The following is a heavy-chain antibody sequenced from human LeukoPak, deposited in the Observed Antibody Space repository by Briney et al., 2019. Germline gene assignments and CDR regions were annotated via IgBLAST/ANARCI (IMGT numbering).Heavy chain of an antibody. D-gene: IGHD2-2*01. J-gene: IGHJ5*02. Sequence: SVKVSCKASGGTFSSYAISWVRQPPGQGLEWMGRIIPIFGIANYAQKFQGRVTITADKSTSTAYMELSSLRSEDTAVYYCARGYCSSTSCYYWFDPWGQGTLVTVSS. V-gene: IGHV1-69*04. CDR3: ARGYCSSTSCYYWFDP. CDR1: GGTFSSYA. CDR2: IIPIFGIA.